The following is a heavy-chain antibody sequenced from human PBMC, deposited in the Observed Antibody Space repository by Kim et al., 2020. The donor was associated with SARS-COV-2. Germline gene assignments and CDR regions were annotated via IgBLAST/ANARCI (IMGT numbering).Heavy chain of an antibody. CDR1: GYTLTELS. D-gene: IGHD1-26*01. V-gene: IGHV1-24*01. CDR2: FDPEDGET. J-gene: IGHJ4*02. CDR3: ATTPAIVGATFFYY. Sequence: ASVKVSCKVSGYTLTELSMHWVQQAPGKGLEWMGGFDPEDGETIYAQKFQGRVTMTEDTSTDTAYMELSSLRSEDTAVYYCATTPAIVGATFFYYWGQGTLVTVSS.